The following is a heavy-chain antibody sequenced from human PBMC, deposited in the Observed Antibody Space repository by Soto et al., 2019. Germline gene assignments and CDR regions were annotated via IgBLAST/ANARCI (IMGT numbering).Heavy chain of an antibody. CDR1: GYTLTELS. D-gene: IGHD3-9*01. V-gene: IGHV1-24*01. CDR3: ATGLNTYYDILSHAFDI. J-gene: IGHJ3*02. CDR2: FDPEDGET. Sequence: ASVKVSCKVSGYTLTELSMHWVRQAPGKGLEWMEGFDPEDGETIYAQKFQGRVTMTEDTSTDTAYMELSSLRSEDTAVYYCATGLNTYYDILSHAFDIWGQGTMVTVSS.